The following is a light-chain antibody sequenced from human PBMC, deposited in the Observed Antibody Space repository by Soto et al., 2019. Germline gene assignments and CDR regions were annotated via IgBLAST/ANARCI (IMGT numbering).Light chain of an antibody. V-gene: IGLV2-14*01. CDR2: EVS. CDR1: SSDVGGYNY. J-gene: IGLJ3*02. CDR3: SSYASGIPLVV. Sequence: QSALTQPASVSGSPGQSITISCTGTSSDVGGYNYVSWYQQHPDKAPKLLIFEVSNRPSGVSNRFAGSKSGNTASLTIFGLQAEDEADYYCSSYASGIPLVVFGGGTKMTVL.